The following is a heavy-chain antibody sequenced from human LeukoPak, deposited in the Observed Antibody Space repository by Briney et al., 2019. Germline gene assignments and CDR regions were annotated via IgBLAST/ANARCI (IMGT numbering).Heavy chain of an antibody. CDR1: GFTFSSYS. CDR3: ARASGYSSGWYRLSYYYGMDV. J-gene: IGHJ6*02. D-gene: IGHD6-19*01. Sequence: GGSLRLSCAASGFTFSSYSMNWVRQAPGKGLEWVSSISSSSSYIYYADSVKGRFTISRDNAKNSLYLQMNSLRAEDTAVYYCARASGYSSGWYRLSYYYGMDVWGQGTTVTVS. V-gene: IGHV3-21*01. CDR2: ISSSSSYI.